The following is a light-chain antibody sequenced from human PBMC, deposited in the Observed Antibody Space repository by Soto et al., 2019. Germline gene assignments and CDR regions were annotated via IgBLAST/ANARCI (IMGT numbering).Light chain of an antibody. J-gene: IGLJ3*02. Sequence: QSVLTQPPSASGTPGQRVTISCSGSSSNIGSNYVYWYQKVPGTAPKLLIYTKNQRPSGVPDRFSGSKSGTSASLAISGLRSKDEADYYCAAWDDSLSGPWVLGGGTKLTVL. V-gene: IGLV1-47*02. CDR1: SSNIGSNY. CDR2: TKN. CDR3: AAWDDSLSGPWV.